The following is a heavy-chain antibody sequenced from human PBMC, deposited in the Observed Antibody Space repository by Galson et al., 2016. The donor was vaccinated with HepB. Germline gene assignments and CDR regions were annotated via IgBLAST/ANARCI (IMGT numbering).Heavy chain of an antibody. V-gene: IGHV3-15*01. CDR2: IKSQSDGGTA. J-gene: IGHJ4*02. CDR3: TTDCPLTGTKYFDY. Sequence: QTPGRGLEWVGLIKSQSDGGTAEYAAPVEGRFIISRDDSKNTLSLQMSSLTPVDTAVYYCTTDCPLTGTKYFDYWGQGSLVTVSS. D-gene: IGHD1-20*01.